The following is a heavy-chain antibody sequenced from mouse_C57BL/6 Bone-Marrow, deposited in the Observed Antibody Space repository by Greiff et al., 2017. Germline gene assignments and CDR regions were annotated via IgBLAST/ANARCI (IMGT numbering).Heavy chain of an antibody. CDR3: AGYAMDY. V-gene: IGHV1-59*01. J-gene: IGHJ4*01. CDR2: IDPSDSYT. CDR1: GYTFTSYW. Sequence: QVQLQQPGAELVRPGTSVKLSCKASGYTFTSYWMHWVKQRPGQGLEWIGVIDPSDSYTNYNQKFKGKATLTVNTSSSTAYMQLSSLTSEDSAVYCCAGYAMDYWGRGNSVTVSS.